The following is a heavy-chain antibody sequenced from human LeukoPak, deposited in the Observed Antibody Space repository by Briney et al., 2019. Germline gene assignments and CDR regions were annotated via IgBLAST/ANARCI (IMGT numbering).Heavy chain of an antibody. D-gene: IGHD6-19*01. J-gene: IGHJ4*02. CDR3: ASWYSSGWYPREY. V-gene: IGHV3-48*04. Sequence: HPGGSLRLSCAASGFTFSSYSMNWVRQAPGKGGEWVSYISSSSSTIYYADSVKGRFTISRDNAKNSLYLQMNSLRAEDTAVYYCASWYSSGWYPREYWGQGTLVTVSS. CDR2: ISSSSSTI. CDR1: GFTFSSYS.